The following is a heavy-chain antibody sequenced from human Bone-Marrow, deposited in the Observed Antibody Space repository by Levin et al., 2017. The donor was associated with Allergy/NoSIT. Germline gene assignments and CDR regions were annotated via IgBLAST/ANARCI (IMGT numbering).Heavy chain of an antibody. Sequence: GGSLRLSCAASGFTFTNYNMNWVRQAPGKGLEWVSSISTSNTYIYYADSVKGRFTISRDNAKNSLYLQMNSLRADDTAVYYCAKDLSHLAFPRLGMDVWGQGTTVTVSS. V-gene: IGHV3-21*01. J-gene: IGHJ6*02. CDR3: AKDLSHLAFPRLGMDV. CDR2: ISTSNTYI. CDR1: GFTFTNYN. D-gene: IGHD2/OR15-2a*01.